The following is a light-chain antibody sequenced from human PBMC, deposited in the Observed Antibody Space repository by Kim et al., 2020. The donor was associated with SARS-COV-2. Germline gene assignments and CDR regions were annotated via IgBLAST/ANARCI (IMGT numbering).Light chain of an antibody. CDR3: QVWDSSIGV. V-gene: IGLV3-9*01. CDR2: RDT. J-gene: IGLJ2*01. Sequence: LALGKTARITCGGNNIENKKWHWYQKRQAHAPILDIYRDTNRPSGIPGQFSGSNSGNTATLTISRAQAGDESDYYCQVWDSSIGVFGGGTQLTVL. CDR1: NIENKK.